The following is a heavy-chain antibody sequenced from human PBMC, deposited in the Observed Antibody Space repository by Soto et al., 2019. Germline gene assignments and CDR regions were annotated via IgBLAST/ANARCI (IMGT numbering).Heavy chain of an antibody. CDR2: ISAYSGNT. D-gene: IGHD6-13*01. CDR1: GYTFTSYG. Sequence: ASVKVSCKASGYTFTSYGISWVRQAPGQGLEWMGWISAYSGNTNYAQKLQGRVTMTTDTSTSTAYMELRSLRSDDTAVYYCARDPGPGSSLQSRFYYYGMDVWGQGTTVTAP. V-gene: IGHV1-18*01. J-gene: IGHJ6*02. CDR3: ARDPGPGSSLQSRFYYYGMDV.